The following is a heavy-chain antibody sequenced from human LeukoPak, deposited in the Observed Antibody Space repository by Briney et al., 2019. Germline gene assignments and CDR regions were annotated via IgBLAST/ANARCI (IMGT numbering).Heavy chain of an antibody. V-gene: IGHV3-23*01. CDR3: AKAPVTTCRGAYCYPFDY. Sequence: GGSLRLSCAASGFTLSSYAMGWVRQGPGTGLEWVSAISVSGNTYHADSVKGRFTISRDSSKNTLYLQMNSLRAGDAAVYYCAKAPVTTCRGAYCYPFDYWGQGTLVTVSS. CDR2: ISVSGNT. CDR1: GFTLSSYA. J-gene: IGHJ4*02. D-gene: IGHD2-21*01.